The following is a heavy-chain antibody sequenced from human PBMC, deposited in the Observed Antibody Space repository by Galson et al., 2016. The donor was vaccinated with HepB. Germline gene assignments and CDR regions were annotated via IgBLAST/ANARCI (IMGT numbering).Heavy chain of an antibody. V-gene: IGHV3-7*03. CDR1: GFSIRKYW. J-gene: IGHJ4*02. Sequence: SLRLSCAASGFSIRKYWMQWVRLVPGKGLEWVASISDDGGKTYHVGSVKGRFTISRDTVKNSLYLQMNSLRAEDTAVYFCARVITFYDLMDCWGQGAVVTVSS. CDR3: ARVITFYDLMDC. CDR2: ISDDGGKT. D-gene: IGHD3-3*01.